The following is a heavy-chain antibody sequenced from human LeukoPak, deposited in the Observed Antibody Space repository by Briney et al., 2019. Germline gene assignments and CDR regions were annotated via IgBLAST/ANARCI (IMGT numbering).Heavy chain of an antibody. CDR3: ARDGSGNFDY. Sequence: GRSLRLSCAASGFTFDDYAMHWVRQAPGKGLEWVSGISWNSGSIGYADSVKGRFTISRDNAKNSLYLQMNSLRAEDTAVYYCARDGSGNFDYWGQGTLVTVSS. CDR1: GFTFDDYA. J-gene: IGHJ4*02. V-gene: IGHV3-9*01. D-gene: IGHD3-10*01. CDR2: ISWNSGSI.